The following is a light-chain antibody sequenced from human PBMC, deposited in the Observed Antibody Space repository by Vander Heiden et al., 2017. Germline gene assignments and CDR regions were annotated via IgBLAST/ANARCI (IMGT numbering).Light chain of an antibody. CDR2: DND. J-gene: IGLJ1*01. CDR3: GTWDSSLTGAYV. CDR1: SSNIGNNY. Sequence: QSVLTPPPSVSAAPGQRSTLSCSGSSSNIGNNYVSWYQHLPGTAPKLLIYDNDKRPSGIPDRFSGSKSGTSATLDITGLQTGDEAEYYCGTWDSSLTGAYVFGTGTKVTVL. V-gene: IGLV1-51*01.